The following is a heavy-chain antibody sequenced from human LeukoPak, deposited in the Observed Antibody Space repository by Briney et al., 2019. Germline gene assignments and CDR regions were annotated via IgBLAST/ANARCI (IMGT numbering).Heavy chain of an antibody. CDR3: AKCAVPVNIVVVPAAFDY. V-gene: IGHV3-30-3*02. D-gene: IGHD2-2*01. J-gene: IGHJ4*02. CDR1: GFNFRSYA. CDR2: ISYDGSNE. Sequence: PGGSLRLSCAASGFNFRSYAMHWVRQAPGKGLEWVAVISYDGSNEDYADSVKGRFTISRDNSKNTLYLQMNSLRAEDTAVYYCAKCAVPVNIVVVPAAFDYWGQGTLVTVSS.